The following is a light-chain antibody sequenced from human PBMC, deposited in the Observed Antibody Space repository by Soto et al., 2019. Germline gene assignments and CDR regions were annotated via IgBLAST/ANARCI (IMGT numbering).Light chain of an antibody. V-gene: IGLV6-57*03. CDR2: EDN. J-gene: IGLJ2*01. CDR3: QSYDSSNVV. Sequence: NFMLTQPHSVSESPGKTVTISCTRSSGSIASNNVQWYQQRPGSAPTTVIYEDNQRPSGVPDRFSGSIDSSSNSASLTISGLKTEDEAYYYCQSYDSSNVVFGGGTKLTVL. CDR1: SGSIASNN.